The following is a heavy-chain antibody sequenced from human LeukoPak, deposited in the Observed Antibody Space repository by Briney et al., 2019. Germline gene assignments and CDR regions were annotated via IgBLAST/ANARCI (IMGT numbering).Heavy chain of an antibody. V-gene: IGHV3-7*01. CDR1: GFTFSSYW. D-gene: IGHD3-22*01. CDR2: IKQDGSEK. CDR3: ARLYYYDSSGYYPPSFDY. Sequence: GGSLRLSCAASGFTFSSYWMSWVRQAPGKGLEWVVNIKQDGSEKYYVDSVKGRFTISRDNAKNSLYLQMNSLRAEDTAVYYCARLYYYDSSGYYPPSFDYWGQGTLVTVSS. J-gene: IGHJ4*02.